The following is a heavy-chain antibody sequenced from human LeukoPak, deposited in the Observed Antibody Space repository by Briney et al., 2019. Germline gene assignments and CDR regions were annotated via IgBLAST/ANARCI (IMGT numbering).Heavy chain of an antibody. Sequence: PSETLSLTCTVSGGSISSYYWSWIRQPPGKRLEWIGYIYYSGSTYYNPSLKSRVTISVDTSKNQFSLKLSSVTAADTAVYYCARVLDYGGKQFDYWGQGTLVTVSS. CDR1: GGSISSYY. CDR3: ARVLDYGGKQFDY. J-gene: IGHJ4*02. V-gene: IGHV4-59*08. CDR2: IYYSGST. D-gene: IGHD4-23*01.